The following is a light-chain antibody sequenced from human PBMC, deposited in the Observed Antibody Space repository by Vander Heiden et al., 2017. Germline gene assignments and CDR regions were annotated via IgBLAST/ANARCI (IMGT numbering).Light chain of an antibody. J-gene: IGKJ4*01. Sequence: DIVMTQSPLSLPVTPGEPASISCRSSQSLLHSNGYNYLDWYLQKPGQSPQLLIYLGSNRASAVPDRFSGSASGTDFTLKISIVDAEDVRVYYCRRSLPTPITFGGGTKVEIK. V-gene: IGKV2-28*01. CDR2: LGS. CDR3: RRSLPTPIT. CDR1: QSLLHSNGYNY.